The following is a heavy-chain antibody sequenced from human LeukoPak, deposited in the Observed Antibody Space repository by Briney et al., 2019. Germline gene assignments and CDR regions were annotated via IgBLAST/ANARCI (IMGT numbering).Heavy chain of an antibody. Sequence: PSQTLSLTCTVSGGSISSGGYYWSWVRQHPGKGLEWIGYIYYSGSTYYNPSRKSRVTISVHTSKNQFSLQLSSVTAADTAVYYCARWEYGAPSSGYFDYWGQGTLVTVSS. CDR2: IYYSGST. CDR3: ARWEYGAPSSGYFDY. D-gene: IGHD1-26*01. J-gene: IGHJ4*02. V-gene: IGHV4-31*03. CDR1: GGSISSGGYY.